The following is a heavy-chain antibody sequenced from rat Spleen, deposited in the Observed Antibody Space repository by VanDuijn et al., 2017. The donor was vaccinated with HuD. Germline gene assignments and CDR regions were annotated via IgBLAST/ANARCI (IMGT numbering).Heavy chain of an antibody. CDR3: ARRHYGYTDYFDY. CDR1: GFTFSDFY. Sequence: EVQLVESGGGLVQPGRSLKFSCAASGFTFSDFYMAWVRQAPTKGLEWVASISYDGRRIYYRDSVKGRFTISRDNAKRSLYLQMDSLRSEDTATYYCARRHYGYTDYFDYWGQGVMVTVSS. D-gene: IGHD1-9*01. V-gene: IGHV5-17*01. CDR2: ISYDGRRI. J-gene: IGHJ2*01.